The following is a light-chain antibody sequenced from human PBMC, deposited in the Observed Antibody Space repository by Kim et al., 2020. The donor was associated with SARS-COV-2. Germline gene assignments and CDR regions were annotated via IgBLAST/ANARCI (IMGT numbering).Light chain of an antibody. Sequence: RVTISLSGSPSNVGSKTVNWFQQLPGTAPKLLIYGNDQRPSGVPDRFSDSKSGTAASLAISGLQSEDEADYYCAAWDDSLNGYYVFGTGTKVTVL. CDR1: PSNVGSKT. V-gene: IGLV1-44*01. J-gene: IGLJ1*01. CDR2: GND. CDR3: AAWDDSLNGYYV.